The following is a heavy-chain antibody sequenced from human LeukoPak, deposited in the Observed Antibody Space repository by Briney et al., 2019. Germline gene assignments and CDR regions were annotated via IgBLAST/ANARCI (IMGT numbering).Heavy chain of an antibody. CDR1: GFTFSSSG. D-gene: IGHD6-13*01. CDR2: IWSDGSDT. J-gene: IGHJ4*02. V-gene: IGHV3-33*01. Sequence: AGSLRLSCAASGFTFSSSGMHWVRQAPGQGLVWVAVIWSDGSDTHYADSVKGRFTISRDNSKNTLLLQMNSLRAEDTAVYYCARDRGSRWYGPIDYWGQGTLVTVSS. CDR3: ARDRGSRWYGPIDY.